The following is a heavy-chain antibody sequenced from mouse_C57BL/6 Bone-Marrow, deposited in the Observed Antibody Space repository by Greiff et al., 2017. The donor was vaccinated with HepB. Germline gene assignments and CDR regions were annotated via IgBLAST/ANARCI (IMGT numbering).Heavy chain of an antibody. CDR2: IYPRAGST. CDR3: AEWGIYYGRR. Sequence: QVQLQQSGPGLVKPGASVKLSCKASGYTFTSYDINWVKQMPGQGLEWIGWIYPRAGSTKYNEKFKGKATLTVDTSSSTAYMEINSLTTEDSAVFFWAEWGIYYGRRWGEGPTLTDSP. D-gene: IGHD2-1*01. V-gene: IGHV1-85*01. J-gene: IGHJ2*01. CDR1: GYTFTSYD.